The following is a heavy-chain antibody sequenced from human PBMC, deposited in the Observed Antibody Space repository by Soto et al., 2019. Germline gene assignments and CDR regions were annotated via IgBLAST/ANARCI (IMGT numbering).Heavy chain of an antibody. CDR3: AASGWSMNWFDP. V-gene: IGHV1-18*01. D-gene: IGHD6-19*01. CDR2: ISAYNGNT. J-gene: IGHJ5*02. Sequence: ASVKVSCKASGYTFTRYGISWVRQAPGQGLEWMGWISAYNGNTNYAQKLQGRVTMTTDTSTSTAYMELRSLRSDDTAVYYCAASGWSMNWFDPWGQGTLVTVSS. CDR1: GYTFTRYG.